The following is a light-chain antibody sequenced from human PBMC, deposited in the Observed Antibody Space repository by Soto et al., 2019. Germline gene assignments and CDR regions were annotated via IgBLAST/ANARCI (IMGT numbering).Light chain of an antibody. CDR3: QQYGSSPVT. CDR1: QNISNY. Sequence: IVLTQSPATLSLSPGKRATLSCRASQNISNYLIWYQQKPGQAPRLLIYGASSRATGIPDRFSGSGSGTDFTLTISRLEPEDFAVYYCQQYGSSPVTFGPGTKVDIK. CDR2: GAS. V-gene: IGKV3-20*01. J-gene: IGKJ3*01.